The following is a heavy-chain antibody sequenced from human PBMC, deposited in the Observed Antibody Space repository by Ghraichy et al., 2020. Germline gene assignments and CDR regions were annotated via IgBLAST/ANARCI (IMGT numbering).Heavy chain of an antibody. J-gene: IGHJ4*02. CDR2: IYYSGST. Sequence: SETLSLTCTVSGGSISSSSYYWGWIRQPPGKGLEWIGSIYYSGSTYYNPSLKSRVTISVDTSKNQFSLKLSSVTAADTAVYYCARTFPTTVTWWYFDYWGQGTLVTVSS. CDR1: GGSISSSSYY. D-gene: IGHD4-17*01. CDR3: ARTFPTTVTWWYFDY. V-gene: IGHV4-39*01.